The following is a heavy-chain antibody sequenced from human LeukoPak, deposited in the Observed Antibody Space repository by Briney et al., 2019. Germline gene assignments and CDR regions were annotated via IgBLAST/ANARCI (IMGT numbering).Heavy chain of an antibody. CDR2: FYYCGRT. J-gene: IGHJ6*03. CDR1: GGSISSSSYY. V-gene: IGHV4-39*01. Sequence: SETLSLTCTVSGGSISSSSYYWGWIRQPPGKGLERIGSFYYCGRTYYNPSLKSRVTISVDTSKNQASLKLSSVTAADTAVYYCARVPWRFHYYRDVWGKGTTVTVSS. CDR3: ARVPWRFHYYRDV. D-gene: IGHD3-16*01.